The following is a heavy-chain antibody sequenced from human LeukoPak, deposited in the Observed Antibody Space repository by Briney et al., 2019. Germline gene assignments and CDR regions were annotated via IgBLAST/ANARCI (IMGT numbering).Heavy chain of an antibody. D-gene: IGHD4-17*01. CDR3: ARGANSLDYGDYGGDFDY. Sequence: GGSLRLSCAASGFTFSSYGMHWVRQAPGKGLERVADICNDGSKKYYADSVRGRFTISRDNAKNTLYLQMNSLRAEDTAVYYCARGANSLDYGDYGGDFDYLGPGTLVPRSS. CDR1: GFTFSSYG. J-gene: IGHJ4*02. V-gene: IGHV3-33*01. CDR2: ICNDGSKK.